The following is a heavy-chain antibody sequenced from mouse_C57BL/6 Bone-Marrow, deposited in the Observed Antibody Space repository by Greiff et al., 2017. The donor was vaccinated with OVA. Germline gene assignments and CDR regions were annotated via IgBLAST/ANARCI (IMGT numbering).Heavy chain of an antibody. Sequence: EVHLVESGPGLVKPSQSLSLTCSVTGYSIISGYYWNWIRQFPGNKLEWMGYISYDGSNNYNPSLKNRISITRDTSKNQFFLKLNSVTTEDTATYYCARNAYYSNYDYYAMDYWGQGTSVTVSS. V-gene: IGHV3-6*01. CDR3: ARNAYYSNYDYYAMDY. CDR1: GYSIISGYY. CDR2: ISYDGSN. J-gene: IGHJ4*01. D-gene: IGHD2-5*01.